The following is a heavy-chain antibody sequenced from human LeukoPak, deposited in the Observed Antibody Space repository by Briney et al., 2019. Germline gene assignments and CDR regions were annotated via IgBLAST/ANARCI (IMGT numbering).Heavy chain of an antibody. Sequence: GGSLRLSCVASGFTFSSYSFNWVRQAPGKGLEWVSAISGSGGSTYYADSVKGRFTISRDNSKTTLYLQMNSLRAEDTAVYYCAKSSGYYALYYFDYWGQGTLVTVSS. CDR2: ISGSGGST. V-gene: IGHV3-23*01. J-gene: IGHJ4*02. D-gene: IGHD3-22*01. CDR1: GFTFSSYS. CDR3: AKSSGYYALYYFDY.